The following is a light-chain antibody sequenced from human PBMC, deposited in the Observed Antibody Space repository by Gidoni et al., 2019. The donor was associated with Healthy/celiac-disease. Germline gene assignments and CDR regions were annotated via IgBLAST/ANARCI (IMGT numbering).Light chain of an antibody. CDR2: NNN. V-gene: IGLV1-44*01. CDR3: SAWYYSLNGYWV. CDR1: SSDIGSNT. J-gene: IGLJ3*02. Sequence: QSELTHPPSASGTPGHRVTISCSGGSSDIGSNTVNWYQHLPGPAPNLLLYNNNQRPSGFPDRFSGSNSGTSASLAIIGPQSEDEADYYCSAWYYSLNGYWVFGGGTKLTVL.